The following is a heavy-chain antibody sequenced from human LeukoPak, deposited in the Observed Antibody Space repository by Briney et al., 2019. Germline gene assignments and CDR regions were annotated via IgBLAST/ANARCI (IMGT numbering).Heavy chain of an antibody. Sequence: SGGSLRLSCAASGFTFSSYAMHWVRQAPGKGLEWVAVISYDGSNKYYADSVKGRFTISRDNSKNTLYLQMNSLRAEDTAVYYCARGPTTVTRYYFDYWGQGTLVTVSS. CDR1: GFTFSSYA. D-gene: IGHD4-17*01. CDR2: ISYDGSNK. J-gene: IGHJ4*02. V-gene: IGHV3-30*04. CDR3: ARGPTTVTRYYFDY.